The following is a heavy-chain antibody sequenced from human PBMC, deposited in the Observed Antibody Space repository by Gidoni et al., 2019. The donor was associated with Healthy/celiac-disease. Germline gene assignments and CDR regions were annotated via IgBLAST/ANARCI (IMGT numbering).Heavy chain of an antibody. CDR1: GFTFSSYA. J-gene: IGHJ4*02. Sequence: EVQLLESGGGLVQPGGSLRLSCAASGFTFSSYAMSWVRQAPGKGLEWVSAISGSGGSTYYADSVKGRFTISRDNSKNTLYLQMNSLRAEDTAVYYCAKADRPHIVVVVVALDYWGQGTLVTVSS. CDR3: AKADRPHIVVVVVALDY. V-gene: IGHV3-23*01. CDR2: ISGSGGST. D-gene: IGHD2-15*01.